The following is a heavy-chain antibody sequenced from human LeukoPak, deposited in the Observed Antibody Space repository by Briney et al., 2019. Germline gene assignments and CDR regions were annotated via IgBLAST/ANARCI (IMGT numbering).Heavy chain of an antibody. D-gene: IGHD2-8*01. V-gene: IGHV4-39*01. CDR2: INYSGNT. J-gene: IGHJ4*02. CDR1: GGSISSSSYY. CDR3: ARHRYGTFDY. Sequence: KPSETLSLTRIVSGGSISSSSYYWGWIRQPPGKGLEWIGSINYSGNTYYNPSLKCRVTMSVDTSKNQLSLKLSSVTATDTAVYYCARHRYGTFDYWGQGTLVTVSS.